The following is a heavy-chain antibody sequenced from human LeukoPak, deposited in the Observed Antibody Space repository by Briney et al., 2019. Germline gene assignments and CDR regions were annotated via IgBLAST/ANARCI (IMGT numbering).Heavy chain of an antibody. CDR2: IHESGSS. V-gene: IGHV4-59*02. J-gene: IGHJ4*02. D-gene: IGHD4-17*01. Sequence: PSETLSLTCSVSRGSVSTYYWSWIRQPPGKGLEWVGSIHESGSSNSNSSLKSRVTISLDTSKNQFSLRLSSVIVADTAVYYCARENGDYAFDYWGQGTLVTVSS. CDR1: RGSVSTYY. CDR3: ARENGDYAFDY.